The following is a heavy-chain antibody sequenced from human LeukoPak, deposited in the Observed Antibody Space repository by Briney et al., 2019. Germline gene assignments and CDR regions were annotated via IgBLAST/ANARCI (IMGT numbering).Heavy chain of an antibody. CDR3: AREHWAAPDH. CDR1: GFTFGVYY. Sequence: GFLRLSCAASGFTFGVYYMTWIRQAPGRGLEPLSFISPTGDIIKYVDSVKGRFTISRDNAKSSMYLEMNSLRAEDTAVYYSAREHWAAPDHWGQGTLVTVSP. V-gene: IGHV3-11*01. CDR2: ISPTGDII. J-gene: IGHJ4*02. D-gene: IGHD3-16*01.